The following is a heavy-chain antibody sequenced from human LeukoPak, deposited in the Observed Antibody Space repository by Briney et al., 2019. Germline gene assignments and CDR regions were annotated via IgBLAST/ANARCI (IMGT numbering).Heavy chain of an antibody. CDR1: GFTFGEYS. Sequence: GSLRLSCTASGFTFGEYSMSWVSQAPGRGLEWVGFIRKQDGTTEYAASVRGRFTISRDESNRIAYLQMNSLKTEDTAVYHCNGWHISGVSYSNVWGQGTLVTVSS. J-gene: IGHJ4*02. D-gene: IGHD2-15*01. V-gene: IGHV3-49*04. CDR3: NGWHISGVSYSNV. CDR2: IRKQDGTT.